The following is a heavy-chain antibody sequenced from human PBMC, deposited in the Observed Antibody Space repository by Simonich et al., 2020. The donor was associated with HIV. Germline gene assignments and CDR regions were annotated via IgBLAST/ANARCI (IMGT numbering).Heavy chain of an antibody. CDR2: NSPNNVGT. Sequence: QVQLVQSGAEVKKPGASVKVSCKASGYTFTAYYMHWVRQAPGQGLEWQRRNSPNNVGTDYPQKFKGRVTMTRDTTISTVYMELSRLRSDDTAIYYCATHGPGSYSSALDIWGQGTMVTVSS. CDR3: ATHGPGSYSSALDI. CDR1: GYTFTAYY. V-gene: IGHV1-2*06. J-gene: IGHJ3*02. D-gene: IGHD1-26*01.